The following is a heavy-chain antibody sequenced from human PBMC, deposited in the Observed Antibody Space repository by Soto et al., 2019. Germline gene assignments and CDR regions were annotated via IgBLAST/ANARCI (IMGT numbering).Heavy chain of an antibody. J-gene: IGHJ4*02. CDR2: IWYDGSNK. D-gene: IGHD6-13*01. V-gene: IGHV3-33*01. CDR1: GFTFSSYG. CDR3: ARGQQLASYYFDY. Sequence: GGSLRLSCAASGFTFSSYGMHWVRQAPGKGLEWVAVIWYDGSNKYYADSVKGRFTISRDNSKNTLYLQMNSLRAEDTAVYYCARGQQLASYYFDYWGQGTLVTVSS.